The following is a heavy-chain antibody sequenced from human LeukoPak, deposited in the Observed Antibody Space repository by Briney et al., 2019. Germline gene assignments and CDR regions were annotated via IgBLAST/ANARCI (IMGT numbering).Heavy chain of an antibody. D-gene: IGHD3-3*01. Sequence: ASVKVSCKASGYTYSKYAISWVRQAPGQGLEWMGWISANNGNTSNVQKFQGRVSMTTDTSTTTAYMELRSLRSDDTAVYYCARLGAFTIFGKMAKNYHYMDVWGKGTTVTVS. CDR3: ARLGAFTIFGKMAKNYHYMDV. V-gene: IGHV1-18*01. CDR2: ISANNGNT. CDR1: GYTYSKYA. J-gene: IGHJ6*03.